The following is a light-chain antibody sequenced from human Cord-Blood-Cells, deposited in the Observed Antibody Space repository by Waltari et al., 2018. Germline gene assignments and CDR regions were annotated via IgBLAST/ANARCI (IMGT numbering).Light chain of an antibody. CDR1: QSISSY. Sequence: DIQMTQSPSSLSAPVGDRVTITSRASQSISSYLNWYQQKPGKAPKLLIYAASSLQSGVPSRFSGSGSGTDFTLTISSLQPEDFATYYCQQSYSTPLTFGGGTKVEIK. CDR3: QQSYSTPLT. J-gene: IGKJ4*01. V-gene: IGKV1-39*01. CDR2: AAS.